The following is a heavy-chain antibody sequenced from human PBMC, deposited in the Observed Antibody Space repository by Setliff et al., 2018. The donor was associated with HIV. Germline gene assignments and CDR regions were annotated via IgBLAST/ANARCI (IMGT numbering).Heavy chain of an antibody. CDR2: INPSSGST. Sequence: ASVKVSCKASGYTFNSYYMHWVRQAPGQGLEWMGIINPSSGSTTYAQKFQGRVTMTRDTSTSTVYMELSSLRSEDTAVYYCARDPAPSSSASYFQHWGQGTPVTVSS. J-gene: IGHJ1*01. CDR3: ARDPAPSSSASYFQH. CDR1: GYTFNSYY. V-gene: IGHV1-46*02. D-gene: IGHD6-6*01.